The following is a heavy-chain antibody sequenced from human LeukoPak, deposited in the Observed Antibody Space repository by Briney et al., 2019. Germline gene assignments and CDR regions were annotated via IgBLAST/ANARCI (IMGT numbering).Heavy chain of an antibody. CDR2: ISSSSSYI. D-gene: IGHD2-15*01. CDR3: ARVVLEWGSDY. V-gene: IGHV3-21*01. J-gene: IGHJ4*02. CDR1: AFTFSSYS. Sequence: PGGSLTLFCAASAFTFSSYSMNWVRQAPGKGLEWVSSISSSSSYIYYADSVKGRFTLSRDNAKNSLYLQMNSLRAEDTAVYYCARVVLEWGSDYWGQGTLVTVSS.